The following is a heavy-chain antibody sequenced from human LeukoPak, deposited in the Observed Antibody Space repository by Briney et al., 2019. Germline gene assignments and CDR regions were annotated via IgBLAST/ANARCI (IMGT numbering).Heavy chain of an antibody. CDR2: INQDGSAK. D-gene: IGHD3-10*01. CDR1: GFTFTTYW. CDR3: ARAISGRYDY. J-gene: IGHJ4*02. V-gene: IGHV3-7*04. Sequence: GGSLRLSCAASGFTFTTYWMTWVRRAPGKGLDGVANINQDGSAKYDVDSVKGRFTLSRDNAKNSLYLQMNSLRAEDTAVYYCARAISGRYDYWGQGTLVTVSS.